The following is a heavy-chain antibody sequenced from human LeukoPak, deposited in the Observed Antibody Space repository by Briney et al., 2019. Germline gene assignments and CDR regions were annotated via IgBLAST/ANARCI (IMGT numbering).Heavy chain of an antibody. CDR2: INHSGST. CDR1: GETFSGYY. CDR3: ARGPEAVGGTGYYFDY. D-gene: IGHD6-19*01. Sequence: SETLSRTCAVYGETFSGYYWSWLRQPPGKGLEWIGEINHSGSTNYNPSLKSRVTISVDTSKTQFSLKLSSVTAADTAVYYCARGPEAVGGTGYYFDYWGQGTLVTVSS. J-gene: IGHJ4*02. V-gene: IGHV4-34*01.